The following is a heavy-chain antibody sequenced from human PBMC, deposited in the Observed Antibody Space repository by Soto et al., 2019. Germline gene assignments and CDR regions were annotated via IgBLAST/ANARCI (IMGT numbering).Heavy chain of an antibody. J-gene: IGHJ6*03. Sequence: GASVKVSCKASGYTFTSYGISWVRQAPGQGLEWMGWISAYNGNTNYAQKLQGRVTMTTDTSTSTAYMELRSLRSDDTAVYYCARGVRPPYYYYYIDVWGKGTTVTVSS. V-gene: IGHV1-18*01. CDR3: ARGVRPPYYYYYIDV. CDR2: ISAYNGNT. CDR1: GYTFTSYG.